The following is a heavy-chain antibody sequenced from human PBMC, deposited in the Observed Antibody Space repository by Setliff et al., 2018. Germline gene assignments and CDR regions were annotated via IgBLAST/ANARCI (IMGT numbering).Heavy chain of an antibody. CDR1: GASLRSGSNY. V-gene: IGHV4-61*02. J-gene: IGHJ6*02. CDR2: IYTDGTT. D-gene: IGHD2-8*01. Sequence: SETLSLTCTVSGASLRSGSNYWGWFRQPAGKGLEWVGRIYTDGTTNYNPSLKSRVSISADTSMNHFSLRMTSVSAADTAVYYCANEHVVISFVTNTHHHYGMDVWGQGTTVTVSS. CDR3: ANEHVVISFVTNTHHHYGMDV.